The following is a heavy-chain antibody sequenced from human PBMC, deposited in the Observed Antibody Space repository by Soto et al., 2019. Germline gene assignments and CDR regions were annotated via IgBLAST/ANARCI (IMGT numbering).Heavy chain of an antibody. CDR3: AKNYYLDN. J-gene: IGHJ4*02. Sequence: EVQLLESGGGLAQPGGSRRLSCAASGFTFSSYAMSWVRQAPGKGLEWVSSVNVDDSTYYANSVKGRFTISRDNSKNTVNLQMNSLRAEDTAVYYCAKNYYLDNWAQGTLVTVSS. CDR2: VNVDDST. CDR1: GFTFSSYA. V-gene: IGHV3-23*01.